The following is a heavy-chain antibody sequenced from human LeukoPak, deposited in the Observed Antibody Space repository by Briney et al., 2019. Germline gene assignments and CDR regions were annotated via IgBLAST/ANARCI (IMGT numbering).Heavy chain of an antibody. Sequence: GGSLRLSCAASGFTFSRYSMNWVRQAPGKGLEWVSYISSSNNTIDYADSVKSRFSISRDNAKNSLYLQMKSLRDEDTAVYYCAREDGGKADIWGQGTMVTVSS. D-gene: IGHD4-23*01. CDR1: GFTFSRYS. CDR2: ISSSNNTI. V-gene: IGHV3-48*02. CDR3: AREDGGKADI. J-gene: IGHJ3*02.